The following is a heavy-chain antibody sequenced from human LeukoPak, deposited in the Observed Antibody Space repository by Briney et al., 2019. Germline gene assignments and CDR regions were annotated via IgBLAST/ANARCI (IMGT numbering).Heavy chain of an antibody. D-gene: IGHD1-1*01. V-gene: IGHV1-2*02. CDR1: GYTFSGYY. CDR3: ARRHPTGTDAFDI. J-gene: IGHJ3*02. CDR2: INPNGGGT. Sequence: ASVTVSCTASGYTFSGYYINWVRQAPGQGLEWMGWINPNGGGTNYAQKFQGRVTMTRDTSIGTAYMELSGLRSDDTAVYYCARRHPTGTDAFDIWGQGTMVTVSS.